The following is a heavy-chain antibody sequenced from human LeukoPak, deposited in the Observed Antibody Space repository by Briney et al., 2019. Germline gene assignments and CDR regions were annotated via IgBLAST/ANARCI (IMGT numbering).Heavy chain of an antibody. V-gene: IGHV3-11*06. CDR2: ISSSSDNT. Sequence: GGSLRLSCAASGFTFSDYYMSWIRQAPGKGLEWVSFISSSSDNTKYADSVKGRFTISRDNAKNLLYLQMNSLRAEDTAVYYCARDLHPRYYLPDYWGQGTLVTVSS. J-gene: IGHJ4*02. CDR3: ARDLHPRYYLPDY. D-gene: IGHD1-26*01. CDR1: GFTFSDYY.